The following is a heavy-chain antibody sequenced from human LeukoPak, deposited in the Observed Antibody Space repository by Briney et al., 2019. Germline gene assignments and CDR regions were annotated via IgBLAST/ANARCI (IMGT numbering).Heavy chain of an antibody. Sequence: GGSLRLSCAASGFTFSSYAMSWVRQAPGKGLEWVSAISGSGGSTYYADSVKGRFTISRDNSKNTLYLQMNSLRAEDTAVYYCAKLLDSYGQPDEFDYWGQGTLVTVSS. D-gene: IGHD5-18*01. CDR3: AKLLDSYGQPDEFDY. J-gene: IGHJ4*02. V-gene: IGHV3-23*01. CDR1: GFTFSSYA. CDR2: ISGSGGST.